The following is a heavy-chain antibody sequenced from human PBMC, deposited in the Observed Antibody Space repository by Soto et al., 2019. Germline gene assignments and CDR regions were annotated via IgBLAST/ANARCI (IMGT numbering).Heavy chain of an antibody. J-gene: IGHJ4*02. Sequence: GGSLRLSCAASGFTFSSYGMHWVRQAPGKGLEWVAVIWSDGSNKYYADSVKGRFTISRDNSKNTLDLQMSSLRAEDTAVYYCAKDAGALVGLRSFFDYWGQGTLVTVSS. CDR3: AKDAGALVGLRSFFDY. D-gene: IGHD5-12*01. CDR2: IWSDGSNK. CDR1: GFTFSSYG. V-gene: IGHV3-33*06.